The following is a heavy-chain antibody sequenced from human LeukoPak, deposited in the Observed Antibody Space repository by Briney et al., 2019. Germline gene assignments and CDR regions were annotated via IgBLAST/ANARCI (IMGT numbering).Heavy chain of an antibody. CDR2: ISGSGGST. J-gene: IGHJ4*02. V-gene: IGHV3-23*01. CDR1: GFTFSSYA. CDR3: AKDLSWSGYPLWYFGY. Sequence: GGSLRLSCAASGFTFSSYAMSWVRQAPGKGLEWVSAISGSGGSTYYADSVKGRFTISRDNSKNTLYLQMNSLRAEDTAVYYCAKDLSWSGYPLWYFGYWGQGTLVTVSS. D-gene: IGHD3-3*01.